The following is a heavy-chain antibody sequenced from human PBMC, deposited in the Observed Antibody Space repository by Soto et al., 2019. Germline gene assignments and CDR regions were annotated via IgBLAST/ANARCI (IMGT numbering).Heavy chain of an antibody. V-gene: IGHV4-39*01. CDR2: IHYTGSI. CDR1: GASISSTSFY. Sequence: QLQLQESGPGLVKPSETLSLTCSVSGASISSTSFYWGWIRQPPGKGLQWIGSIHYTGSIDYGPSLKGRVSMSGDTSKSQLTLTLSSVTAADTAVSYCARHSQMLNNWFDPWGQGTLVTGSS. CDR3: ARHSQMLNNWFDP. J-gene: IGHJ5*02. D-gene: IGHD3-10*02.